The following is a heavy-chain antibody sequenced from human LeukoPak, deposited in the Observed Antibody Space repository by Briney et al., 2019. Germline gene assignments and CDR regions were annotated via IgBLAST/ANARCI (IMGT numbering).Heavy chain of an antibody. CDR3: ARVDSGSYYETSDY. J-gene: IGHJ4*02. CDR1: GYTFTNYA. V-gene: IGHV7-4-1*02. D-gene: IGHD1-26*01. CDR2: INTNTGIP. Sequence: ASVKVSCKASGYTFTNYAMNWVRQAPGQGLEWMGWINTNTGIPTLAQGFTGRLGYSLDTSVSTAYLDISSLKAEDTAVYYCARVDSGSYYETSDYWGQGTLVTVSS.